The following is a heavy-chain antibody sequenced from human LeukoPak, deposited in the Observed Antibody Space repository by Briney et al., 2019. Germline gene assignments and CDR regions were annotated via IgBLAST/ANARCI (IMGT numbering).Heavy chain of an antibody. CDR1: GGTFSSYA. CDR2: IIPILGIA. D-gene: IGHD2-15*01. Sequence: SVKVSCKASGGTFSSYAISWVRQAPGQGLEWMGRIIPILGIANYAQKFQGRVTITADKSTSTAYMELSSLRSEDTAVYYCATLVVVGLKDDYWGQGTLVTVSS. V-gene: IGHV1-69*04. CDR3: ATLVVVGLKDDY. J-gene: IGHJ4*02.